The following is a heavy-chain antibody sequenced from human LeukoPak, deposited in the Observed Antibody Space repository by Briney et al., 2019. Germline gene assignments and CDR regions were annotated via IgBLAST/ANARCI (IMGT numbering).Heavy chain of an antibody. Sequence: QTLSLTCAISGDSVSSNSAACEWIRHSPSRGLECLGITYYRTKWYRDYAASVRSRTPNKQDTSHNQFSLQLKAVTREDTAVYYCARYGRSRILDQWGQGTLVTVSS. CDR3: ARYGRSRILDQ. V-gene: IGHV6-1*01. D-gene: IGHD1-14*01. J-gene: IGHJ4*02. CDR1: GDSVSSNSAA. CDR2: TYYRTKWYR.